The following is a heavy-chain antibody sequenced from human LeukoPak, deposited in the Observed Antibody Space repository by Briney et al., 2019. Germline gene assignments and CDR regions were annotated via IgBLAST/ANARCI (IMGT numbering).Heavy chain of an antibody. D-gene: IGHD4-11*01. Sequence: PGRSLRLSCRASGFTFSNYAINWVRQAPGKGLEWVAAISYDGIDIAYADSVRGRFTISRDNSKSTLYLQMSSLRAEDSAPYYCAKHLFHYRKYNSDYGVLDTWGQGTLVTVSS. CDR2: ISYDGIDI. CDR3: AKHLFHYRKYNSDYGVLDT. J-gene: IGHJ5*02. CDR1: GFTFSNYA. V-gene: IGHV3-30*18.